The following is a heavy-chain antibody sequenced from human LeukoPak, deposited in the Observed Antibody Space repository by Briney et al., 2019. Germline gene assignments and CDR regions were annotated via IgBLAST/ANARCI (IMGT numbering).Heavy chain of an antibody. V-gene: IGHV6-1*01. CDR2: TYYRSKWYN. CDR3: ARVARTIFGVGMDV. Sequence: SQTLSLTCAISGDSVSSNSAAWNGIRQCPSRGLEWLGRTYYRSKWYNDYAVSVKSRITINPDPSKNQSSLQLNSVTPQDTAVYYCARVARTIFGVGMDVWGKGTTVTVSS. D-gene: IGHD3-3*01. J-gene: IGHJ6*04. CDR1: GDSVSSNSAA.